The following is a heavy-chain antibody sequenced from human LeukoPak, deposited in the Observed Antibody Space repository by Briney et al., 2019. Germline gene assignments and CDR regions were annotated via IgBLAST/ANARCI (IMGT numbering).Heavy chain of an antibody. V-gene: IGHV4-4*07. CDR3: VRSSSSWYSDY. Sequence: SETLSLTCTVSGGSISSYYWSWIRQLAGKGLEWIGRIYTSGSTNYNPSLKSRVTMLVDTSKNQFSLKLSSVTAADTAVYYCVRSSSSWYSDYWGQGTLVTVSS. CDR1: GGSISSYY. J-gene: IGHJ4*02. CDR2: IYTSGST. D-gene: IGHD6-13*01.